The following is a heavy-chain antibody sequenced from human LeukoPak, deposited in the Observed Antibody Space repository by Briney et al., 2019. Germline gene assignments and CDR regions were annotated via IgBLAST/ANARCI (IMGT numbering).Heavy chain of an antibody. CDR2: ISGSGGTT. D-gene: IGHD3-22*01. Sequence: AESLRLSCAASGFTFSSYAMSWVRQAPGKGLQWVSAISGSGGTTYYADSVKGRFTISRDNSKNSLYLQMNSLTTEDTAVYYCTRIFYYGTRGYYPDFWGQGTLVTVSS. CDR1: GFTFSSYA. V-gene: IGHV3-23*01. CDR3: TRIFYYGTRGYYPDF. J-gene: IGHJ4*02.